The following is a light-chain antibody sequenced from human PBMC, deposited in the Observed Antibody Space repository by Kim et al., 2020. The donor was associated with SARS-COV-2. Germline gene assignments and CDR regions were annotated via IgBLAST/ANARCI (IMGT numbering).Light chain of an antibody. CDR2: DAS. CDR3: QQYDISPALT. J-gene: IGKJ4*01. CDR1: QSVSSSY. Sequence: EIVLTQSPGTLSLSPGERATLSCRASQSVSSSYLAWYQQKPGQAPRLLIYDASTRATGIPDRFSGSGSGTDFTLTISRLDPEDFAVYYCQQYDISPALTLGGGTKLEI. V-gene: IGKV3-20*01.